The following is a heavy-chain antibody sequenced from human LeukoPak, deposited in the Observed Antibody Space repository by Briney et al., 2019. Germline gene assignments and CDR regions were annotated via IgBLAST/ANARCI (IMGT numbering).Heavy chain of an antibody. CDR1: GGSISSSSYY. J-gene: IGHJ4*02. CDR3: ARVGYSSSWYLDY. D-gene: IGHD6-13*01. Sequence: KASETLSLTCTVSGGSISSSSYYWGWIRQPPGKGLEWIGSIYYSGSTYYNPSLKSRVTISVDTSKNQFSLKLSSVTAADTAVYYCARVGYSSSWYLDYWGQGTLVTVSS. CDR2: IYYSGST. V-gene: IGHV4-39*07.